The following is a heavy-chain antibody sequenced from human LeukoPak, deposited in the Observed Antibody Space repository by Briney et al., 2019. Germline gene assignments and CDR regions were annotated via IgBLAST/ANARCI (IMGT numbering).Heavy chain of an antibody. Sequence: SQTLSLTCTVSGGSISSGGYYWSWIRQPPGKGLEWIGYIYYSGSTYYNPSLKSRVTISVDTSKNQFSLKLSSVTAADTAVYYCARDDPQYWFDPWGQGTLVTVSS. D-gene: IGHD3-3*01. J-gene: IGHJ5*02. CDR1: GGSISSGGYY. CDR3: ARDDPQYWFDP. V-gene: IGHV4-30-4*08. CDR2: IYYSGST.